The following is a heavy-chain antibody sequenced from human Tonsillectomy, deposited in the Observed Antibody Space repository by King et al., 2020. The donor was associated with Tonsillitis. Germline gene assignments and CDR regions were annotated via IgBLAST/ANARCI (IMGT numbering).Heavy chain of an antibody. V-gene: IGHV3-21*01. CDR2: ISSSSSYI. CDR1: GFTFSSYS. CDR3: ARDHYYDGTGYYYYYYGMDV. Sequence: QLVQSGGGLVKPGGSLRLSCAASGFTFSSYSMNWVRQAPGKGLEWVSSISSSSSYIYYADSVKGRFTISRDNAKNSLYLQMNSLRAEDTAVYYCARDHYYDGTGYYYYYYGMDVWGQGTTVTVSS. J-gene: IGHJ6*02. D-gene: IGHD3-22*01.